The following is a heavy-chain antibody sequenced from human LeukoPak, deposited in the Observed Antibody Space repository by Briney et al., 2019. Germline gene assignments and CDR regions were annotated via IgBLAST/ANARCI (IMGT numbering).Heavy chain of an antibody. CDR2: IIPIFGTA. D-gene: IGHD2-2*02. CDR1: GYTFTSYD. J-gene: IGHJ4*02. CDR3: AILYCSSTSCYTLFDY. Sequence: ASVKVSCKASGYTFTSYDINWVRQAPGQGLEWMGGIIPIFGTANYAQKFQGRVTITTDESTSTAYMDLSSLRSEDMAVYYCAILYCSSTSCYTLFDYWGQGTLVTVSS. V-gene: IGHV1-69*05.